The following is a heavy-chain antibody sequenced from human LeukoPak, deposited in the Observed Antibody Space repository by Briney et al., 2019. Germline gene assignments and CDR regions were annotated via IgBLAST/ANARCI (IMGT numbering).Heavy chain of an antibody. CDR3: ARDTSGHYVNEE. CDR1: GGSISRGGSY. Sequence: PSETLSLTCTVSGGSISRGGSYWSWVRQHPGKGLEWIGYIYSSRRTYYNPSLKSRIDMAVDTSRNQFSLNLRSVSAAHTAVYYCARDTSGHYVNEEWGQGTLVTVSS. J-gene: IGHJ1*01. V-gene: IGHV4-31*02. CDR2: IYSSRRT. D-gene: IGHD3-22*01.